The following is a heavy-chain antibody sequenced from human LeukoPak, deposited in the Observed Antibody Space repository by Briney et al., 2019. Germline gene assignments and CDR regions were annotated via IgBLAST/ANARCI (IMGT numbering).Heavy chain of an antibody. CDR2: IYYSGST. Sequence: SETLSLTCTVSGGSISSSSYYWSWIRQPPGKGLEWIGSIYYSGSTYYNLSLKGRVTISVDTYKNQFSLKLSSVTAADTAVYYCARRDDYYDSRGYDDAFDIWGQGTKVTVSS. D-gene: IGHD3-22*01. V-gene: IGHV4-39*01. J-gene: IGHJ3*02. CDR1: GGSISSSSYY. CDR3: ARRDDYYDSRGYDDAFDI.